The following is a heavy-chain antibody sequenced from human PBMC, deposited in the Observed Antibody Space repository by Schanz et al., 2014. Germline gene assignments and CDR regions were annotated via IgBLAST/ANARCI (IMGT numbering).Heavy chain of an antibody. Sequence: EVQLVESGGGLVQPGGSLRLSCASSGFSFTTYAMGWVRQARGKGLEWVSAMNESHSTIYYADSVKGRFTISRDNAKNSLYLQMNGLRAEDTAVYYCARVALPGYSSPRDAFDIWGQGTMVTVSS. CDR3: ARVALPGYSSPRDAFDI. V-gene: IGHV3-48*04. CDR2: MNESHSTI. J-gene: IGHJ3*02. D-gene: IGHD5-18*01. CDR1: GFSFTTYA.